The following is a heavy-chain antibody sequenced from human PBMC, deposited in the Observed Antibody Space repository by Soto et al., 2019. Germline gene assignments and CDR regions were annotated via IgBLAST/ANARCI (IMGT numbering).Heavy chain of an antibody. CDR3: ARGIQYRYGMDV. Sequence: EVQLVESGGGLVQPGGSLRLSCAAAGFTFSNHWMHWVRQAPGKGLVWVSRINGDGTNTFYADSVKGRFAISRDNAENMVYLQLNSLRGEDTAVYYCARGIQYRYGMDVWGQGTTVTVSS. CDR1: GFTFSNHW. J-gene: IGHJ6*02. CDR2: INGDGTNT. V-gene: IGHV3-74*01. D-gene: IGHD5-18*01.